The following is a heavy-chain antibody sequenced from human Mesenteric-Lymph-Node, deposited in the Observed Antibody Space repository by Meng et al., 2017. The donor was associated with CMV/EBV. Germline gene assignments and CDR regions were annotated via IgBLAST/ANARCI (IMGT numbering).Heavy chain of an antibody. J-gene: IGHJ6*02. D-gene: IGHD3-9*01. V-gene: IGHV3-21*03. CDR2: MTNSDSQI. CDR1: GFTSGDYA. CDR3: ARAPTSYDILTGYFPNGLDV. Sequence: GESLKISCTTSGFTSGDYAMNWVRQAPGKGLEWVASMTNSDSQIYYADSVRGRFTISRDNAKNSVYLQMNSLRAEDTAVYYCARAPTSYDILTGYFPNGLDVWGQGTTVTVSS.